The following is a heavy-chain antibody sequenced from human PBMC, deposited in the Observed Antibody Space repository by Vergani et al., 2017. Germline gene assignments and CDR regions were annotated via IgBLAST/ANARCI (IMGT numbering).Heavy chain of an antibody. CDR1: GASIRSGSHY. D-gene: IGHD2-15*01. CDR2: IHTGGST. Sequence: QVKLQESGPGLLKPSQTLSLTCTVSGASIRSGSHYWSWIRQPAGKGLEWIGHIHTGGSTDVNPSFKSRVSISVDTSKSQFSLKLNSVTVADTAVYYCARSRTYCTSGSCPAIWGQGTLVTVSS. V-gene: IGHV4-61*02. J-gene: IGHJ4*02. CDR3: ARSRTYCTSGSCPAI.